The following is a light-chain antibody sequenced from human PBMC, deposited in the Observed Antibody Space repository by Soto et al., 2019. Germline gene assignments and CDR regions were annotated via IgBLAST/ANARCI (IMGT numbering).Light chain of an antibody. CDR1: QSVTTN. CDR3: QQYNNWSFT. V-gene: IGKV3-15*01. Sequence: EIVMTQSPATLSVSPGERATLSCRASQSVTTNLAWYQQKAGQAPRLLIYAASTRATGIPARFSGSGSGTEFTLTISSLQSEDFAVYYCQQYNNWSFTFGPGTKVDFE. J-gene: IGKJ3*01. CDR2: AAS.